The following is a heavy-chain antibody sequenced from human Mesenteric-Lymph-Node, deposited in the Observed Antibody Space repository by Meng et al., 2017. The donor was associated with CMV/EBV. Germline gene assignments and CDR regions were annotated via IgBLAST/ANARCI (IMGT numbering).Heavy chain of an antibody. CDR1: GFTFSSYW. CDR2: IKQDGSEK. V-gene: IGHV3-7*01. J-gene: IGHJ4*02. D-gene: IGHD3-10*01. CDR3: ATDTRGYFDY. Sequence: GGSLRLSCAASGFTFSSYWMSWVRQAPGKGLEWVANIKQDGSEKYYVDSVKGRFTISRDNAHDSLYLQMNSLRVEDTAVYFCATDTRGYFDYWGQGTGTLVTVSS.